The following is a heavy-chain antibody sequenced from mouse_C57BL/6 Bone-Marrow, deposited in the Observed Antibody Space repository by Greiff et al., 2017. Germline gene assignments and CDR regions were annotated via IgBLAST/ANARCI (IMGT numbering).Heavy chain of an antibody. CDR3: ANGDCFYWYFDF. V-gene: IGHV1-72*01. J-gene: IGHJ1*03. CDR2: INPNSGDT. CDR1: GYTFTSYW. D-gene: IGHD2-13*01. Sequence: QVQLQQSGAELVKPGASVKLSCKASGYTFTSYWMHWVKQRPGRGLEWIGRINPNSGDTKYNEKFKGKATLTADKASSTAYMQLSSLTSEDSAVYYCANGDCFYWYFDFWGKGTTVTVSS.